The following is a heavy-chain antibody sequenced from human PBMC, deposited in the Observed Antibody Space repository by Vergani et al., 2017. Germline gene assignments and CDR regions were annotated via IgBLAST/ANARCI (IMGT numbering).Heavy chain of an antibody. Sequence: EVQLVESGGGLVKPGGSLRLSCAASGFTFSSYSMNWVRQAPGKGLEWVSYISGSSSDISYADSVKGRFTISRDNAKNSLYLQMNSLRAEDTALYYCARAEYQLPYHYWGQGTLVTVSS. CDR3: ARAEYQLPYHY. CDR2: ISGSSSDI. J-gene: IGHJ4*02. CDR1: GFTFSSYS. V-gene: IGHV3-21*05. D-gene: IGHD2-2*01.